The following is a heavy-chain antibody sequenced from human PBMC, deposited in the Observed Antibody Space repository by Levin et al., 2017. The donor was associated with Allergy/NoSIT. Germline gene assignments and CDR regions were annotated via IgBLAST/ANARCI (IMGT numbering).Heavy chain of an antibody. CDR2: LSDDGSRK. V-gene: IGHV3-30*04. Sequence: GGSLRLSCAASGFTFSSYAMHWVRQAPGKGLEWVAALSDDGSRKYYPDSVRGRFTISRDTTKNTLYLQLNSLRAEDTAVYYCARGGGSGYYSESDHWGQGTLVTVSS. CDR1: GFTFSSYA. D-gene: IGHD3-22*01. J-gene: IGHJ4*02. CDR3: ARGGGSGYYSESDH.